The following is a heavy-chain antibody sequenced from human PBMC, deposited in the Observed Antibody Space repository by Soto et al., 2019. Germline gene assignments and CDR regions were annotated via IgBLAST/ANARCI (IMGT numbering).Heavy chain of an antibody. J-gene: IGHJ4*02. CDR2: INPSGGST. CDR3: ARDGADRLHSSSWEYFDY. V-gene: IGHV1-46*01. D-gene: IGHD6-13*01. Sequence: ASVKVSCKASGYTFTSYYMHWVRQAPGHGLEWMGIINPSGGSTSYAQKFQGRVTMTRDTSTSTVYMELSSLRSEDTAVYYCARDGADRLHSSSWEYFDYWGQGTLVTVSS. CDR1: GYTFTSYY.